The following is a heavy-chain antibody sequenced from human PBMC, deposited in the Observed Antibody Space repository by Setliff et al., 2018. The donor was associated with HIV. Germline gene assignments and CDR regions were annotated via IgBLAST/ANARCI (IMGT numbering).Heavy chain of an antibody. Sequence: PSETLSLTCTVSGGSISGYYWSWIRQPPGKGLEWIGYITYSGSTKYNPSLKSRVTISIDTSKNQSSLKLSSVTPADTAVYYCAGHAPYTSSWNAAAFDIWGQGTMVTVSS. CDR2: ITYSGST. CDR3: AGHAPYTSSWNAAAFDI. V-gene: IGHV4-59*01. D-gene: IGHD6-13*01. CDR1: GGSISGYY. J-gene: IGHJ3*02.